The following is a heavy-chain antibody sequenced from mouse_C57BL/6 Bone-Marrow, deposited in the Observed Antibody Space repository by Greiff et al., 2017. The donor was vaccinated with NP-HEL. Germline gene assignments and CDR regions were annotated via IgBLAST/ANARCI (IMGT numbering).Heavy chain of an antibody. V-gene: IGHV1-26*01. CDR1: GYTFTDYY. Sequence: VQLQQSGPELVKPGASVKISCKASGYTFTDYYMNWVKQSHGKSLEWIGDINPNNGGTSYNQKFKGKATLTVDKSSSTAYMELRSLTSEDSAVYYCARSCYYGSSPYAMDYWGQGTSVTVSS. D-gene: IGHD1-1*01. CDR2: INPNNGGT. CDR3: ARSCYYGSSPYAMDY. J-gene: IGHJ4*01.